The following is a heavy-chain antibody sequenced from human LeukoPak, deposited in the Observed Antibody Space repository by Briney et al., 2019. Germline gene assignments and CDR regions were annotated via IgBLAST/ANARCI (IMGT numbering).Heavy chain of an antibody. V-gene: IGHV3-23*01. J-gene: IGHJ4*02. CDR2: ISGSGGST. D-gene: IGHD4-4*01. CDR1: GFTFSSYA. CDR3: AKVHDYRGEYYFDY. Sequence: GGSLRLSCAASGFTFSSYAMSWVRQAPGKGLEWVSAISGSGGSTYYADSVKGRFTIPRDNSKNTLYLQMNSLRAEDTAVYYCAKVHDYRGEYYFDYWGQGTLVTVSS.